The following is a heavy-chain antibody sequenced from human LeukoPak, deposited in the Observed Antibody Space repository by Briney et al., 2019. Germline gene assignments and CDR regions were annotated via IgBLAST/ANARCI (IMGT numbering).Heavy chain of an antibody. D-gene: IGHD5-18*01. CDR2: ISYDGSNK. J-gene: IGHJ5*02. V-gene: IGHV3-30*04. Sequence: GGSLRLSCAASGFTFSSYAMHWVRQAPGKGLEWVAVISYDGSNKYYADSVKGRFTISRDNSKNTLYLQMNSLRAEDAAVYYCAARGYFPWGQGTLVTVSS. CDR1: GFTFSSYA. CDR3: AARGYFP.